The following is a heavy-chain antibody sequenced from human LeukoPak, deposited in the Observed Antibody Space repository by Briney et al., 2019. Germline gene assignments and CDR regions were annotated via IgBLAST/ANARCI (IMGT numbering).Heavy chain of an antibody. CDR1: GGSFSGYY. D-gene: IGHD6-19*01. V-gene: IGHV4-34*01. CDR2: INHSGST. CDR3: ARSSSGRYGYYFDY. Sequence: SETLSLTCAVYGGSFSGYYWSWIRQPPGKGLEWIGEINHSGSTNYNPSLKSRVTISVDTSKNQFSLKLSSVTAADTAVYYCARSSSGRYGYYFDYWGQGTLVTVSS. J-gene: IGHJ4*02.